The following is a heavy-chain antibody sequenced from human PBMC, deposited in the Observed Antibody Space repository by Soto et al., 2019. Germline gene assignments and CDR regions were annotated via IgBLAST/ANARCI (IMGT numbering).Heavy chain of an antibody. CDR3: ARGPPPGGNGYFH. CDR1: GITFSSYG. CDR2: IWYDGSNK. D-gene: IGHD3-22*01. Sequence: QVQLVESGGCVVQPGRSLRLSCAASGITFSSYGMHWVRQAPGKGLEWVAVIWYDGSNKYYADSVKGRFTISRDNSKNTLYLQMNSLRAEDTAVYYCARGPPPGGNGYFHWGQGTLVTVSS. J-gene: IGHJ4*02. V-gene: IGHV3-33*01.